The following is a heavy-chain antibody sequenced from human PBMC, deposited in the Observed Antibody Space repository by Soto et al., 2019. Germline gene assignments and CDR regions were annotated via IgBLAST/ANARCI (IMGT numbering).Heavy chain of an antibody. V-gene: IGHV3-33*01. CDR1: GFTFRGHA. D-gene: IGHD6-19*01. CDR2: IWYDGSNK. CDR3: ATDGQSLATYALDV. J-gene: IGHJ6*02. Sequence: QVQVVESGGGVVQPGRSLRLSCTASGFTFRGHAMHWVRQPPGKGLEWVAQIWYDGSNKYYADSVKGRFTISRDNSQNTLHVQLDSLRVEDTAVYYCATDGQSLATYALDVWGQGTSVTVSS.